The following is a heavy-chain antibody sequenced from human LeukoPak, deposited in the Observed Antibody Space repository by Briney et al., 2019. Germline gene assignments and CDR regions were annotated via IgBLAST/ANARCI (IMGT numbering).Heavy chain of an antibody. CDR3: AKGGHVRVMDWYFDF. V-gene: IGHV3-23*05. J-gene: IGHJ4*02. CDR1: GLPLNDYP. D-gene: IGHD3/OR15-3a*01. CDR2: IVRYKYHT. Sequence: GGPLSLSCTASGLPLNDYPKRGPPHARDGAVVGVSGIVRYKYHTSYADSGKGRFIISRDNSENTLYLHMISLSADDTATYFCAKGGHVRVMDWYFDFWGPGTQVTVSS.